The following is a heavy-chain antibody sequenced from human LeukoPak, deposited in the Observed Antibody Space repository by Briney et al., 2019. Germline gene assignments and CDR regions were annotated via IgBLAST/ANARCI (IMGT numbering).Heavy chain of an antibody. D-gene: IGHD3-9*01. CDR1: GGSISSSSYY. Sequence: SETLSLTCTVSGGSISSSSYYWGWIRQPPGKGLEWIGSIHYSGSTYYNPSLKSRVTISVDTSKNQFSLKLSSVTAADTAVYYCARDGAYYDILTGYTMNWFDPWGQGTLVTVSS. CDR2: IHYSGST. CDR3: ARDGAYYDILTGYTMNWFDP. J-gene: IGHJ5*02. V-gene: IGHV4-39*07.